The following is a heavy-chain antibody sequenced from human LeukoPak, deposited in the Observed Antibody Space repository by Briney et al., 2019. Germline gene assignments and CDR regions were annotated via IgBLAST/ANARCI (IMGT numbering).Heavy chain of an antibody. CDR3: AKGIRGSTHYFDY. Sequence: PGGSLRLSCAASGFTFSSYATSWVRQAPGKGLEWVSAISGSGGSTYYADSVKGRFTISRDNSKNTLYLQMNSLRAEDTAVYYCAKGIRGSTHYFDYWGQGTLVTVSS. CDR1: GFTFSSYA. D-gene: IGHD3-16*01. CDR2: ISGSGGST. J-gene: IGHJ4*02. V-gene: IGHV3-23*01.